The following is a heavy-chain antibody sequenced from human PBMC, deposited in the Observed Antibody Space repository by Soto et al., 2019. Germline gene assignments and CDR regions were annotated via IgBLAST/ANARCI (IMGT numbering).Heavy chain of an antibody. V-gene: IGHV1-46*01. CDR3: ARGSSSWRDYYYGMDV. CDR1: GYTFTSYY. J-gene: IGHJ6*02. D-gene: IGHD6-13*01. CDR2: INPSGGST. Sequence: ASVKVSCKASGYTFTSYYMHWVRQAPGQGLEWMGIINPSGGSTSYAQKFQGRVTMTRDTSTSTVYMELSSLRSEDTAVYYCARGSSSWRDYYYGMDVWGQGTTVTVSS.